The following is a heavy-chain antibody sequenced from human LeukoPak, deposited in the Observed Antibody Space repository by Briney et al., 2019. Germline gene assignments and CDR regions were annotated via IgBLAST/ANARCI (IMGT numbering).Heavy chain of an antibody. J-gene: IGHJ4*02. CDR3: GRGGGGSYLEYSFDY. CDR1: GASITRRY. Sequence: SETLSLTCTVSGASITRRYWSWLRQPPGKGLEWIGYINYSGNTNCNPSLKSRVTISVDTSKNQFSLKLSSVTAADTAVYYCGRGGGGSYLEYSFDYWGQGTLVTVSS. V-gene: IGHV4-59*11. CDR2: INYSGNT. D-gene: IGHD3-10*01.